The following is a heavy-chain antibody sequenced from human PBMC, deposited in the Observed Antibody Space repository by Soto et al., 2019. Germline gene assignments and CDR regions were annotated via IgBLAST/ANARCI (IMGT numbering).Heavy chain of an antibody. CDR2: ISGSSSNI. J-gene: IGHJ2*01. Sequence: EVQVVESGGGLVQPGGSLRLSCAASGFSFSNYAMDWVRQAPGKGLEWVSYISGSSSNIRYADSVKGRFTISRDKAKSTVYLQMNSLRADDTAVYYCARDPSRGSDWARYLDLWGRGTLVTVSS. CDR3: ARDPSRGSDWARYLDL. V-gene: IGHV3-48*01. D-gene: IGHD1-26*01. CDR1: GFSFSNYA.